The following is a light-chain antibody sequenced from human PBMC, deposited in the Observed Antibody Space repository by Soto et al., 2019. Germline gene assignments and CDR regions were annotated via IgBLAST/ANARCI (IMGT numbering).Light chain of an antibody. CDR3: SSYTSTGAWV. V-gene: IGLV2-14*01. CDR2: EVS. J-gene: IGLJ3*02. Sequence: QSVLTQPASVSGSPGQSITISCTGTSSDIGGYNYVSWYQQHPGKAPKLMIYEVSNRPSGVYNRFSGSKSGNTASLTISGLQAEDETDYYCSSYTSTGAWVFGGGTKVTVL. CDR1: SSDIGGYNY.